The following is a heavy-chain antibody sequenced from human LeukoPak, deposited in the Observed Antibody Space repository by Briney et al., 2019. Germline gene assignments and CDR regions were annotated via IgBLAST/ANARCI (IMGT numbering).Heavy chain of an antibody. CDR1: GGSISSSSHY. V-gene: IGHV4-39*02. D-gene: IGHD6-6*01. CDR3: ARGMSIAARNFDY. Sequence: SETLSLTCTVSGGSISSSSHYWGWIRQPPGKGLEWIGSINDSGSTQYSPSLKSRVTISVDTSKNHFSLKLSSVTAADTAVYYCARGMSIAARNFDYWGQGTLVTVSS. CDR2: INDSGST. J-gene: IGHJ4*02.